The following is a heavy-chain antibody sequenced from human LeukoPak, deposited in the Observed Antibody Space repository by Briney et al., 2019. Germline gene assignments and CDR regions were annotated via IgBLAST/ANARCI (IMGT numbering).Heavy chain of an antibody. CDR2: ISDIANTI. J-gene: IGHJ4*02. V-gene: IGHV3-11*01. CDR1: GLTFSDYF. CDR3: AGGRYYYDSNGYFFLGTGKGYFDS. D-gene: IGHD3-22*01. Sequence: PGGSLRLSCAASGLTFSDYFMSWIRQAPGKGLEWVSYISDIANTIYYADSVKGRFTISRDNAKNLLYLQMNSLRAEDTAVYYCAGGRYYYDSNGYFFLGTGKGYFDSWGQGTPVTVSS.